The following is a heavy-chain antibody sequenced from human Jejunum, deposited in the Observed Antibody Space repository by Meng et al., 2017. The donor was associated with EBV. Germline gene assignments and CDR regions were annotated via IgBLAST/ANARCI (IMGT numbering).Heavy chain of an antibody. CDR2: YYNSGST. V-gene: IGHV4-39*01. CDR3: ARQGPSGRTFDY. CDR1: GGSISSSSYY. Sequence: QLQLQESGPGLVKPSVTLFLTCTVSGGSISSSSYYWGWIRQPPGKGLEWIGTYYNSGSTYYNPSLKSRVTISVDTSKNQFSLKLISVTAADTAAYYCARQGPSGRTFDYWGQGTLVTVSS. D-gene: IGHD1-26*01. J-gene: IGHJ4*02.